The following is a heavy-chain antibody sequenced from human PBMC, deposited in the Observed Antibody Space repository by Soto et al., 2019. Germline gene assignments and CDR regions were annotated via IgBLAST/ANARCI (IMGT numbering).Heavy chain of an antibody. V-gene: IGHV3-23*01. J-gene: IGHJ4*02. CDR2: ISDGDGRA. D-gene: IGHD3-10*01. CDR1: GFTFSNNP. CDR3: AKDRGLFRGLDY. Sequence: EVQLLESGGGLVQPGGSRRLSCAASGFTFSNNPMSWVRQAQGKGREWVSGISDGDGRAYYAEFVKGRFTISRHNSRNTLYLQMNSLRGEDTAVYYCAKDRGLFRGLDYWGQGTLVTVSS.